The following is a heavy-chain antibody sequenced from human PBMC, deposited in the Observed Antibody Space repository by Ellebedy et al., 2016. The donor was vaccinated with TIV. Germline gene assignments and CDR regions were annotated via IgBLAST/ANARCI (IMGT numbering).Heavy chain of an antibody. D-gene: IGHD4-23*01. CDR2: IGGSGGST. Sequence: GESLKISCAASGFTFSTYALNWVRQAPGKGLEWVSSIGGSGGSTHYADSVKGRFTISRDNSMNTLYLQVNSLRAEDTAMYYCARRSRGGFDLWGQGTMITVSS. V-gene: IGHV3-23*01. J-gene: IGHJ3*01. CDR3: ARRSRGGFDL. CDR1: GFTFSTYA.